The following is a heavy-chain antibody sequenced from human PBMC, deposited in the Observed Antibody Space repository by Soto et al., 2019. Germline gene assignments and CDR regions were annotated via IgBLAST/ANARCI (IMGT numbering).Heavy chain of an antibody. CDR2: IDPSDSYT. CDR3: ARPGSSGWKNKHYYYYGMDV. CDR1: GYSFTSYW. Sequence: PGESLKIFCKGSGYSFTSYWISWVRQMPGKGLEWMGRIDPSDSYTNYSPSFQGHVTISADKSISTAYLQWSSLKASDTAMYYCARPGSSGWKNKHYYYYGMDVWGQGTTVTVSS. V-gene: IGHV5-10-1*01. D-gene: IGHD6-19*01. J-gene: IGHJ6*02.